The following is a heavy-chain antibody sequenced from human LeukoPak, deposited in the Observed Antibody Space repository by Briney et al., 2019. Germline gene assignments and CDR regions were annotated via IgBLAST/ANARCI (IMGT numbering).Heavy chain of an antibody. CDR2: IIPIFGTA. CDR3: ARTSDDHNVVSISCSSSWYVLDY. CDR1: GGTFSSYA. D-gene: IGHD6-13*01. Sequence: VASVKVSCKASGGTFSSYAISWVRQAPGQGLEWMGGIIPIFGTANYAQKFQGRVTITTDESRSTAYMELSSLRSEDTAVYYCARTSDDHNVVSISCSSSWYVLDYWGQGTLVTVSS. J-gene: IGHJ4*02. V-gene: IGHV1-69*05.